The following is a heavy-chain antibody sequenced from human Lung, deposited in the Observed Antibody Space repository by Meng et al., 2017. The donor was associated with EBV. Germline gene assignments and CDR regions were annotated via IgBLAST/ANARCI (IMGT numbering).Heavy chain of an antibody. V-gene: IGHV1-18*01. CDR3: ARVDVGITSGDY. CDR2: INDNKGDT. CDR1: GYTFTDYG. Sequence: QVQLQECGGEVKKPGASVKVSCKASGYTFTDYGITWMRQAPGKGLEWMGWINDNKGDTNYAQTLQGRVTMITDTYTSTAHMESWSLGSDATVVYYCARVDVGITSGDYWGQGTLVTVSS. J-gene: IGHJ4*02. D-gene: IGHD1-26*01.